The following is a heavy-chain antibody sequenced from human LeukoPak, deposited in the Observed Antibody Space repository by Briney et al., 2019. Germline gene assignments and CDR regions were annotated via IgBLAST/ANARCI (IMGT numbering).Heavy chain of an antibody. Sequence: PGGSLRLSCAASGFTFSSYGMHWVRQAPGKGLEWVAVIWYDGSNKYYADSVKGRFTISRDNAKNSLYLQMNSLRAEDTALYYCAKDGSSGLYYFDYWGQGTLVTVSS. V-gene: IGHV3-33*03. CDR1: GFTFSSYG. CDR2: IWYDGSNK. CDR3: AKDGSSGLYYFDY. D-gene: IGHD6-19*01. J-gene: IGHJ4*02.